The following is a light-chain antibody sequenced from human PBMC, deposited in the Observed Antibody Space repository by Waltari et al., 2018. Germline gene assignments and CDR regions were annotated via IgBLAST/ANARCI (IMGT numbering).Light chain of an antibody. J-gene: IGKJ2*01. V-gene: IGKV3-15*01. CDR1: QSVSSN. CDR2: GAS. Sequence: EIVMTQAPPTLSVSPGERATRSCRASQSVSSNSAWYQKKPGQAPRLLIYGASTRATGIPARCSGSGSGTEFTLTISSMQSEDFAVSYCQQYNNWPPEYTFGQGTKLEIK. CDR3: QQYNNWPPEYT.